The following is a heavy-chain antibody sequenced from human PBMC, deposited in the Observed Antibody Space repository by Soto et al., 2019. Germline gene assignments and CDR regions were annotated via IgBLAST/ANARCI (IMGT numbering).Heavy chain of an antibody. D-gene: IGHD5-12*01. J-gene: IGHJ4*02. CDR1: GFTFSTYA. V-gene: IGHV3-23*01. CDR3: AKEGSTFSGYDGIDY. CDR2: ISGRGDIT. Sequence: GGSLRLSCAASGFTFSTYAMSWVRQAPGKGLEWVSAISGRGDITSHADSVKGRFTISRDNSKNTLYLQMNSLRVEDSAVYYCAKEGSTFSGYDGIDYWGQGTLVTVSS.